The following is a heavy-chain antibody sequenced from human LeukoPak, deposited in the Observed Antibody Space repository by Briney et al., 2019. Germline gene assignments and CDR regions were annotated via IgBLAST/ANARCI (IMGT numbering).Heavy chain of an antibody. V-gene: IGHV3-30*03. CDR3: ARARNKGEGGFDY. D-gene: IGHD3-16*01. CDR1: GFTFSSFG. CDR2: IANDGKTT. Sequence: GGSLRLTCAASGFTFSSFGMHWLRQAPGKGLEWVAVIANDGKTTYYADSVKGRFTISRDNSKNTLYLQMNSLRAEDTAVYYCARARNKGEGGFDYWGQGTLVTASS. J-gene: IGHJ4*02.